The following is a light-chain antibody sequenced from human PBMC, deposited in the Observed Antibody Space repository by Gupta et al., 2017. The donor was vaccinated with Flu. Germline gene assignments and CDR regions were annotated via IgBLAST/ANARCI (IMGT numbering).Light chain of an antibody. Sequence: PGERATLSCRASQSVSSYLAWYQQKPGQAPRLLIYDASNRASGIPARFSGSGSGTDFTLTISSLEPEDFAVYYCQQRSNWLTFGGGTKVEIK. J-gene: IGKJ4*01. V-gene: IGKV3-11*01. CDR2: DAS. CDR1: QSVSSY. CDR3: QQRSNWLT.